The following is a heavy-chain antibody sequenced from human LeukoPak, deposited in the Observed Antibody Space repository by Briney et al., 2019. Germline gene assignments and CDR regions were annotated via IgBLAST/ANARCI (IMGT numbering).Heavy chain of an antibody. CDR2: IIPILGIA. V-gene: IGHV1-69*04. Sequence: SVKVSCKASGGTFSSYAISWVRRAPGQGLEWMGRIIPILGIANYAQKFQGRVTITADKSTSTAYMELSSLRSEDTAVYYCARAYCSSTSCYRYYFDYWGQGTLVTVSS. CDR1: GGTFSSYA. J-gene: IGHJ4*02. D-gene: IGHD2-2*01. CDR3: ARAYCSSTSCYRYYFDY.